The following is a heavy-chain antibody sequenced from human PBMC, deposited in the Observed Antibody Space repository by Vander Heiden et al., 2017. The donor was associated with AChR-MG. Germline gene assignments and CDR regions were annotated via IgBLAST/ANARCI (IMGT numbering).Heavy chain of an antibody. CDR1: AFTFSNSY. CDR2: IKPDGSET. D-gene: IGHD7-27*01. V-gene: IGHV3-7*01. CDR3: ATDHNWGSK. J-gene: IGHJ4*02. Sequence: EVQLVQSGGGLVQPGGSLRLSCAASAFTFSNSYMTWVRQTPGKGLEWVATIKPDGSETLYMDSVKGRFTISRDNAEKSLWLQMNSLRAEDTAIYYCATDHNWGSKWGQGTLVTVSS.